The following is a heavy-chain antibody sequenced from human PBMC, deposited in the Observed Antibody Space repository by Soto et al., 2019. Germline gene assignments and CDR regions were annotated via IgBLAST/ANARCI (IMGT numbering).Heavy chain of an antibody. CDR3: ARSRYLYGSGSYWALDYYMDV. D-gene: IGHD3-10*01. CDR2: ISAYNGNT. CDR1: GYTFTSYG. J-gene: IGHJ6*03. V-gene: IGHV1-18*01. Sequence: QVQLVQSGAEVKKPGASVKVSCKASGYTFTSYGISWVRQAPGQGLEWMGWISAYNGNTNYAQKLQGRVTMTTDTSTSTAYMELRSLRSDDTAVYYCARSRYLYGSGSYWALDYYMDVWGKGTTVTVSS.